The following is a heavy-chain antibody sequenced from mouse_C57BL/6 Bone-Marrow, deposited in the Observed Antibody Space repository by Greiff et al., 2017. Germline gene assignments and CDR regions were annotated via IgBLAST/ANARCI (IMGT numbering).Heavy chain of an antibody. CDR2: IYPGDGDT. CDR3: AREQLRLQLDY. J-gene: IGHJ4*01. D-gene: IGHD3-2*02. V-gene: IGHV1-82*01. Sequence: QVQLQQSGPELVKPGASVKISCKASGYAFSSSWMNWVKQRPGKGLEWIGRIYPGDGDTNYNGKFKGKATLTADTSSSTAYMQLSSLTSEDSAVYFCAREQLRLQLDYWGQGTSVTGSS. CDR1: GYAFSSSW.